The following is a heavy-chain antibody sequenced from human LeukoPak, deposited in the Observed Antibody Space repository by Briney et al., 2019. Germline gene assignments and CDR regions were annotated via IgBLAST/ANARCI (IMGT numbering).Heavy chain of an antibody. V-gene: IGHV3-23*01. CDR1: GFTFSSYA. J-gene: IGHJ4*02. D-gene: IGHD3-3*01. CDR3: AKAPTGFLEWLLFAY. CDR2: ISGSGGST. Sequence: GGSLRLSCAASGFTFSSYAMSWVRQAPGKGLEWVSAISGSGGSTYYADSVKGRFTISRDNSKNTLYLQMNSLRAEDTAVYYCAKAPTGFLEWLLFAYWGQGTLVTVSS.